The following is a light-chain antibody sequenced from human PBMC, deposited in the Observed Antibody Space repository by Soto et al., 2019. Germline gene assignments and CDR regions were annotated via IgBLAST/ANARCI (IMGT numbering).Light chain of an antibody. J-gene: IGLJ2*01. V-gene: IGLV2-8*01. CDR2: EVS. CDR3: SSYAGSLVV. CDR1: SSDVGGYNY. Sequence: QSALTQPPSASGSPGQSVTISCTGTSSDVGGYNYVSWYQQHPGKAPKLMIYEVSKRPSGVPDRFSGSKSGNTASLTGSGLQAEDEADYYCSSYAGSLVVFGGGTKLTVL.